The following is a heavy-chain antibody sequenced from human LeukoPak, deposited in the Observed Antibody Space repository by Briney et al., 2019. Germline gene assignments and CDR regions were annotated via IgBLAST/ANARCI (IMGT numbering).Heavy chain of an antibody. J-gene: IGHJ3*02. V-gene: IGHV3-53*01. Sequence: PGGSLRLSCAASGFTVSSNYMSWVRQAPGKGLEWVSVIYSGGSTYYADSVKGRFTISRDNSKNTLYLQMNSLRAEDTAVYYCARDGRYDTNLNDAFDIWGQGTMVTVSS. CDR3: ARDGRYDTNLNDAFDI. D-gene: IGHD3-22*01. CDR2: IYSGGST. CDR1: GFTVSSNY.